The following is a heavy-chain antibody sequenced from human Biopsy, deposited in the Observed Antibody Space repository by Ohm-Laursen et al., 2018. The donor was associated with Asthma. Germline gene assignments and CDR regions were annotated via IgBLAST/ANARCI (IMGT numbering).Heavy chain of an antibody. V-gene: IGHV4-61*01. CDR3: ARGTIVAGIDY. CDR1: GGSVSSDKYY. J-gene: IGHJ4*02. D-gene: IGHD5-12*01. Sequence: GTLSLTCSVSGGSVSSDKYYWSWIRQPPGKGLEWIAYIFYSGATNYNPALKSRVARSIDTSKSQFSLRLNSLSAADTAVYYCARGTIVAGIDYWGRGTLITVSS. CDR2: IFYSGAT.